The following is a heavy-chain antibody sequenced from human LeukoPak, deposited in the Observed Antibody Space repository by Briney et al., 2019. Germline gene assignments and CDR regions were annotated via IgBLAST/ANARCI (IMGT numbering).Heavy chain of an antibody. J-gene: IGHJ4*02. Sequence: ASVNVSCTASGYTFTGYYMHWVRQAPGQGLEWMGWINPNSGGTNYAQKFQGWVTMTRDTSISTAYMELSRLRSDDTAVYYCARDLYGDLLHFDYWGQGTLVTVSS. CDR2: INPNSGGT. V-gene: IGHV1-2*04. CDR1: GYTFTGYY. D-gene: IGHD4-17*01. CDR3: ARDLYGDLLHFDY.